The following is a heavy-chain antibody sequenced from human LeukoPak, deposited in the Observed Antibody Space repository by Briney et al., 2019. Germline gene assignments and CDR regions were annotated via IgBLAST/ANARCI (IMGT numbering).Heavy chain of an antibody. CDR3: ARPYYYDSRIDP. V-gene: IGHV4-30-4*01. Sequence: SETLSLTCTVSGGSISSGDYCWSWIRQPPGKGLEWIAYMYYSGSTYCNPSLKTRFTMSADTSKNQLSLKLRSVTAADTAVHYCARPYYYDSRIDPWGQGILVTVSS. D-gene: IGHD3-22*01. CDR2: MYYSGST. J-gene: IGHJ5*02. CDR1: GGSISSGDYC.